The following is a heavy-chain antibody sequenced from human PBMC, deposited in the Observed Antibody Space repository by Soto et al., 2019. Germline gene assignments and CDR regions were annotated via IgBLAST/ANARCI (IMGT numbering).Heavy chain of an antibody. CDR2: ISYDGSNK. CDR3: ARDGVPENYYDSSGYLEPDAFDI. D-gene: IGHD3-22*01. J-gene: IGHJ3*02. V-gene: IGHV3-30-3*01. CDR1: GFTFGSYA. Sequence: HPGGSLRLSCAASGFTFGSYAMHWVRQAPGKGLEWVAVISYDGSNKYYADSVKGRFTISRDNSKNTLYLQMNSLRAEDTAVYYCARDGVPENYYDSSGYLEPDAFDIWGQGTMVTVS.